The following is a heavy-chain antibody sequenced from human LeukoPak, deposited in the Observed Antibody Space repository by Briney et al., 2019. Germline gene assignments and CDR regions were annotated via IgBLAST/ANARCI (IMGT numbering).Heavy chain of an antibody. D-gene: IGHD4-17*01. CDR1: GGSTSYYY. V-gene: IGHV4-59*01. J-gene: IGHJ6*02. Sequence: SETLSLTCTVPGGSTSYYYWSWIRQSPGKGLEWIGYIYYSGTTNYNPSLKSRVTISVDTSKNQFSLQLRSVTAADTAVYYCAREDPQTTVPEGMDVWGQGTTVTVSS. CDR2: IYYSGTT. CDR3: AREDPQTTVPEGMDV.